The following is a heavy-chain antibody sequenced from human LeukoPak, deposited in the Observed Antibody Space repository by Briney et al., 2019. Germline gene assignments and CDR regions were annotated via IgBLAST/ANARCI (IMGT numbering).Heavy chain of an antibody. V-gene: IGHV4-59*08. D-gene: IGHD3-22*01. Sequence: SETLSLTCTVSNDSISSYCCSWVRQPPGKGLEWIGFMCPSGSTNYNPSLKSRVTISVDTSKNQFSLKLSSVTAADTAVYYCARRASSGYYNNWFDPWGQGTLVTVSS. J-gene: IGHJ5*02. CDR3: ARRASSGYYNNWFDP. CDR2: MCPSGST. CDR1: NDSISSYC.